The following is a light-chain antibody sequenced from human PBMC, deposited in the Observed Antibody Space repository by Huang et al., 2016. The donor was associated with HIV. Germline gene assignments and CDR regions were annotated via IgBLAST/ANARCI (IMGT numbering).Light chain of an antibody. CDR1: RSVSTN. V-gene: IGKV3-15*01. CDR2: GAA. CDR3: QQYDNWPLT. Sequence: ERVMTQSPATVSLSPGERATLSCWASRSVSTNLAWYQQRPGQAPRLLIDGAATRATGIPARFSGGGAGAEFTLTISSLQSEDFAVYYCQQYDNWPLTFGGGTKVQIK. J-gene: IGKJ4*01.